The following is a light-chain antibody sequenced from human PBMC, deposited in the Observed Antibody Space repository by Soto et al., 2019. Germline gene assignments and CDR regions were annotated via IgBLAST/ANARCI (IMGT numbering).Light chain of an antibody. CDR1: QGISSY. J-gene: IGKJ1*01. V-gene: IGKV1-8*01. Sequence: AIRMTQSPSSFSASTGDSVTVTCRASQGISSYLAWYQQKPGKAPKLLIYAASTLQSGVPSRFSGSGSGTEFTLTISCLQSEDFATYYCQQYYSNPRTFGQGTKVEIK. CDR2: AAS. CDR3: QQYYSNPRT.